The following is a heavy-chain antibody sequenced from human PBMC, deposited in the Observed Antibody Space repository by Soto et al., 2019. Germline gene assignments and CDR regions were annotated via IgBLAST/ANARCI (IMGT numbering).Heavy chain of an antibody. D-gene: IGHD1-26*01. CDR3: ARHGPGGCYSDY. J-gene: IGHJ4*02. CDR1: GGSISSSSYY. Sequence: QLQLQESGPGLVKPSETLSLTCTVSGGSISSSSYYWGWIRQPPGKGLEWIGSIYYSGSTYYNPSLKTRVTISVDTSKNQFSLKLSSVTAADTAVYYCARHGPGGCYSDYWGQGTLVTVSS. CDR2: IYYSGST. V-gene: IGHV4-39*01.